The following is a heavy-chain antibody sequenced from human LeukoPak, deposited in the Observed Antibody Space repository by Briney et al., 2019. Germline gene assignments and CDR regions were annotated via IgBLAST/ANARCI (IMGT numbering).Heavy chain of an antibody. Sequence: GGSLRLSCAASGYTFSSYAMSWVRQAPGKGLEWVSAISGSGGSTYYADSVKGRFTISRDNSKNTLYLQMNSLRAEDTAVYYCARDLGDGYNLGPDYWGQGTLVTISS. CDR2: ISGSGGST. J-gene: IGHJ4*02. V-gene: IGHV3-23*01. CDR3: ARDLGDGYNLGPDY. CDR1: GYTFSSYA. D-gene: IGHD5-24*01.